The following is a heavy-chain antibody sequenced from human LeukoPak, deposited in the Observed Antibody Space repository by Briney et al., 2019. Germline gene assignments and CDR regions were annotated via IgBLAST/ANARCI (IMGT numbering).Heavy chain of an antibody. CDR2: IRYDGGDK. V-gene: IGHV3-30*02. CDR3: AKDWTSSVVVPAAVDH. Sequence: GSLRLSCAACGFTFSSYGMHWVRQAPGKGLEWVAFIRYDGGDKHCVDSVKGRFTISRDNSKNTLYLQMNSLRGEDTAVYYCAKDWTSSVVVPAAVDHWAQGTLVTVSS. J-gene: IGHJ4*02. D-gene: IGHD2-2*01. CDR1: GFTFSSYG.